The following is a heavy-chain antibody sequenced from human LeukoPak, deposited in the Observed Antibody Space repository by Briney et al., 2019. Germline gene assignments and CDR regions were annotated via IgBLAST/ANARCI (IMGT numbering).Heavy chain of an antibody. CDR2: ISAYNGKT. V-gene: IGHV1-18*01. J-gene: IGHJ3*02. Sequence: ASVKVSCKASVYTFTSYGICWGRQAPVQGLEWRGGISAYNGKTKYAQKLQGRVTMTTDTSTSTAYMALRSLRSHDRAAYQCARTTVTTFTDAFDIWGQGTMVTVSS. CDR1: VYTFTSYG. D-gene: IGHD4-17*01. CDR3: ARTTVTTFTDAFDI.